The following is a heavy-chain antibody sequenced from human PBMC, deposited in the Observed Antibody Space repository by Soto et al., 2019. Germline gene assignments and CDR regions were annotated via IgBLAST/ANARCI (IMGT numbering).Heavy chain of an antibody. Sequence: GASVKVSCKDSGGTFSSYAISWVRQAPGQGLEWMGGIIPIFGTANYAQKFQGRVTITADESTSTAYMELSSLRSEDTAVYYCARDLAARPEGAFDIWGQGTMVTVSS. CDR2: IIPIFGTA. CDR3: ARDLAARPEGAFDI. J-gene: IGHJ3*02. D-gene: IGHD6-6*01. CDR1: GGTFSSYA. V-gene: IGHV1-69*13.